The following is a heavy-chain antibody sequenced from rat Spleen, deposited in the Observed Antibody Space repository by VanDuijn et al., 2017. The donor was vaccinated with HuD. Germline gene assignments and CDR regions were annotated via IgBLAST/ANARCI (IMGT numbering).Heavy chain of an antibody. Sequence: EVQLVESGGGLVQPGRSLKLSCAASGFTFSNYDMAWVRQAPTKGLEWVATISHDGSGTDYRDPVKGRFTISRDNAKSTPYLKMNSLRSEDTATYYCTRENWVFDYWGQGVMVTVSS. CDR3: TRENWVFDY. CDR1: GFTFSNYD. J-gene: IGHJ2*01. D-gene: IGHD5-1*01. CDR2: ISHDGSGT. V-gene: IGHV5-29*01.